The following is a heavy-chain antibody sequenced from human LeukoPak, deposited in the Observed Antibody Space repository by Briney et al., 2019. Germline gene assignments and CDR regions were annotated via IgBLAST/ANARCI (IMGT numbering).Heavy chain of an antibody. CDR2: INHSGST. V-gene: IGHV4-34*01. D-gene: IGHD1-26*01. J-gene: IGHJ4*02. CDR1: GGSFSGYY. CDR3: ARSSFIVGATLGY. Sequence: SETLSLTCAVYGGSFSGYYWSWIRQPPGKGLEWIGEINHSGSTNYNPSLKSRVTISVDTSKNQFSLKLSSVTAADTAVYYCARSSFIVGATLGYWGQGTLVTVSS.